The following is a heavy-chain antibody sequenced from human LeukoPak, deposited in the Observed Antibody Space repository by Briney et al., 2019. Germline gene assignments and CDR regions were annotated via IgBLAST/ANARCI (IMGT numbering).Heavy chain of an antibody. CDR1: GFTFSSYW. CDR3: ARGGGLDV. Sequence: GGSLRLSCAASGFTFSSYWMNWARQAAGKGLEWVASINHNGNVNYYVDSVKGRFTIPRDNAKNSLYLQMSNLRAEDTAVYFCARGGGLDVWGQGATVTVSS. D-gene: IGHD3-16*01. V-gene: IGHV3-7*03. J-gene: IGHJ6*02. CDR2: INHNGNVN.